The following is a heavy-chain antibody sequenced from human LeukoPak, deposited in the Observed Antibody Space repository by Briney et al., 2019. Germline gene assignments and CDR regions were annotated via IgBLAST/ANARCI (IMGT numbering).Heavy chain of an antibody. D-gene: IGHD5-18*01. V-gene: IGHV3-21*01. Sequence: GGSLRLSCAASGFTFSSYSMNWVRQAPGKGLEWVSSISSSSSYIYYADSVKGRFTISRDNAKNSLYLQMNSLRAEDTAVYYCARSRIQLFPFDYWGQGTLVTVSS. CDR1: GFTFSSYS. CDR3: ARSRIQLFPFDY. J-gene: IGHJ4*02. CDR2: ISSSSSYI.